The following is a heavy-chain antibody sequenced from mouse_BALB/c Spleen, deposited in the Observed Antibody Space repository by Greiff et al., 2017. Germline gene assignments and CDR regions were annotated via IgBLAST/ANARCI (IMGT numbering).Heavy chain of an antibody. CDR2: ISNGGGST. CDR1: GFTFSSYT. V-gene: IGHV5-12-2*01. CDR3: ARHYYYGSSGYFDV. D-gene: IGHD1-1*01. Sequence: SGGGLVQPGGSLKLSCAASGFTFSSYTMSWVRQTPEKRLEWVAYISNGGGSTYYPDTVKGRFTISRDNAKNTLYLQMSSLKSEDTAMYYCARHYYYGSSGYFDVWGAGTTVTVSS. J-gene: IGHJ1*01.